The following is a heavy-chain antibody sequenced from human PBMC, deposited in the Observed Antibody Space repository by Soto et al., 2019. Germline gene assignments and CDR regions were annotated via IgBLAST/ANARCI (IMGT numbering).Heavy chain of an antibody. CDR3: ARDEIAGYYYYGMDV. V-gene: IGHV4-61*01. J-gene: IGHJ6*02. CDR2: IYYSGST. D-gene: IGHD6-13*01. Sequence: SETLSLTCTVSGGSVSSGSYYWSWIRQPPGKGLEWIGYIYYSGSTNYNPSLKSRVTISVDTSKNQFSLKLSSVTAADTAVYYCARDEIAGYYYYGMDVWGQGTTVTVS. CDR1: GGSVSSGSYY.